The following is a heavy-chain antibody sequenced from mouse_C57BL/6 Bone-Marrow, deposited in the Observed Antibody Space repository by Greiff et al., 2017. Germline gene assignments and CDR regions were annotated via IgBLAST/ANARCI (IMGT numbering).Heavy chain of an antibody. CDR2: IHPNSGST. J-gene: IGHJ1*03. D-gene: IGHD2-5*01. V-gene: IGHV1-64*01. CDR3: ARRSNLKYFDV. CDR1: GYTFTSYW. Sequence: VQLQESGAELVKPGASVKLSCKASGYTFTSYWMHWVKQRPGQGLEWIGMIHPNSGSTNYNEKFKIKATLTVDKSSSTAYMQLSSLTSEDSAVYYYARRSNLKYFDVWGTGTTVTVSS.